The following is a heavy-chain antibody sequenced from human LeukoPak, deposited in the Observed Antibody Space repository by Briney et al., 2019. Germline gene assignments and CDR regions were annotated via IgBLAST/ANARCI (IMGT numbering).Heavy chain of an antibody. J-gene: IGHJ5*02. CDR1: GGSISTSSDY. Sequence: PSETLSLTCTVSGGSISTSSDYWGWIRQPPGKGLEWIGSIYYSGSTYYNPSLKSRVTISVDTSKNQFSLKLSSVTAADTAVYYCARDPGYSSTREGPEDWFDPWGQGTLVTVSS. CDR2: IYYSGST. D-gene: IGHD2-2*01. V-gene: IGHV4-39*07. CDR3: ARDPGYSSTREGPEDWFDP.